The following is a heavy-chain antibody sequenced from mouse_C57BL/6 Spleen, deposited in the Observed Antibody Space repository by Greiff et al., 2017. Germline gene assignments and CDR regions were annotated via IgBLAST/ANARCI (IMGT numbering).Heavy chain of an antibody. J-gene: IGHJ4*01. CDR2: ISPGCGST. D-gene: IGHD2-4*01. V-gene: IGHV1-55*01. CDR1: GYTFTSYW. CDR3: ARRITLAMDY. Sequence: VQLQQSGAELVKPGASVKMSCKASGYTFTSYWITWVKQRPGQGLEWLGVISPGCGSTNYNEKFQSKATLTVDTSSSEAYMQLSSLTSEDSAVYYCARRITLAMDYWGQGTSVTVSS.